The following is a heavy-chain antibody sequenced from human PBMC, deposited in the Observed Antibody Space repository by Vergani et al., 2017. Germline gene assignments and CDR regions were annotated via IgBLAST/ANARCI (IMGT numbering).Heavy chain of an antibody. CDR2: ISWNSGSI. CDR1: GFTFDDYA. D-gene: IGHD5-12*01. Sequence: EVQLVESGGGLVQPGRSLRLSCAASGFTFDDYAMHWVRQAPGKGLEWVSGISWNSGSIGYADSVKGRFTISRDNAKNSLYLQMNSLRAEDTALYYCAKGGVDIVATLSYWGQGTLVTVSS. CDR3: AKGGVDIVATLSY. J-gene: IGHJ4*02. V-gene: IGHV3-9*01.